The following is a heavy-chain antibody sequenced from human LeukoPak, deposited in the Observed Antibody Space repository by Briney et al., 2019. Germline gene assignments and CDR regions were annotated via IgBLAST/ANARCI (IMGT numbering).Heavy chain of an antibody. CDR2: IYYSGST. CDR1: GGSISSSSYY. J-gene: IGHJ4*02. V-gene: IGHV4-39*01. D-gene: IGHD2-2*01. Sequence: PSETLSLTCTVSGGSISSSSYYWGWIRQPPGKGLEWIGSIYYSGSTYYNPSLKSRVTISVDTSKNQFSLKLSSVTAADTAVYYCARGYCSSTSCYHFDYWGQGTLVTVSS. CDR3: ARGYCSSTSCYHFDY.